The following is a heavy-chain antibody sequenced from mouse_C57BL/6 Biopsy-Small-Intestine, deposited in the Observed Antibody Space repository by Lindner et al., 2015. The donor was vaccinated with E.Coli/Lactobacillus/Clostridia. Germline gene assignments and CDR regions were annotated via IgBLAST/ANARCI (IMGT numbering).Heavy chain of an antibody. D-gene: IGHD2-13*01. Sequence: SVKVSCKASGYTFISYAMHWVRQAPGQRLEWMGWINTGNGNTKYSQKFQGRITITRDTSASTVYMEMSSLRSEDTAVYYCAKEHGDYDWYFDLWGRGTLVTVSS. V-gene: IGHV1-84*02. CDR1: GYTFISYA. CDR2: INTGNGNT. CDR3: AKEHGDYDWYFDL. J-gene: IGHJ1*01.